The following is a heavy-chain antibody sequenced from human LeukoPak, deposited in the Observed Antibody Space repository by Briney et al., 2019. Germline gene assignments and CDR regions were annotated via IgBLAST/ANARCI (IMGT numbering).Heavy chain of an antibody. V-gene: IGHV6-1*01. Sequence: SQTLSLTCAISGDSVSSNSAAWNWIRQSPSRGLEWLGRTYYRSKWYNDYAVSVKSLITINPDTSKNQFSLQLNSVTPEDTAVYYCAREDSSGYYFVSYYYYGMDVWGQGTTVTVSS. CDR2: TYYRSKWYN. CDR1: GDSVSSNSAA. J-gene: IGHJ6*02. D-gene: IGHD3-22*01. CDR3: AREDSSGYYFVSYYYYGMDV.